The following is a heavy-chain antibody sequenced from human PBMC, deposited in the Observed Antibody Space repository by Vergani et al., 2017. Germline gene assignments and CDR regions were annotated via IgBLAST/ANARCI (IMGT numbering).Heavy chain of an antibody. V-gene: IGHV1-69*04. CDR2: IIPILGIA. D-gene: IGHD6-6*01. CDR3: ATDRHSSSLYGMDV. CDR1: GGTFSSYA. J-gene: IGHJ6*02. Sequence: QVQLVQSGAEVKKPGSSVKVSCKASGGTFSSYAISWVRQAPGQGLEWMGRIIPILGIANYAQKFQGRVTITADKSTSTAYMELSSLRSEDTAVYYCATDRHSSSLYGMDVWGQGTTVTVSS.